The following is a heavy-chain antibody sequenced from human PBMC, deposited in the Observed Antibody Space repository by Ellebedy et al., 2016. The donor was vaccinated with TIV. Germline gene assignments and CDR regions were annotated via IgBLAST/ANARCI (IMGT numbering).Heavy chain of an antibody. J-gene: IGHJ6*02. Sequence: GESLKISXAASGFTFSSYAMSWVRQAPGKGLEWVSAISGSGGSTYYADSVKGRFTISRDNSKNTLYLQMNSLRAEDTAVYYCAKDTATGNYGMDVWGQGTTVTVSS. D-gene: IGHD4-17*01. V-gene: IGHV3-23*01. CDR1: GFTFSSYA. CDR2: ISGSGGST. CDR3: AKDTATGNYGMDV.